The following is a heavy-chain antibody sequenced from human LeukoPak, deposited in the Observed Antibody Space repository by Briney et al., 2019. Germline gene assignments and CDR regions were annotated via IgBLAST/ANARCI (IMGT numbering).Heavy chain of an antibody. CDR2: IYSGGST. D-gene: IGHD6-6*01. CDR3: ARGVAARPGYFDY. V-gene: IGHV3-53*04. J-gene: IGHJ4*02. CDR1: GFTVSSNY. Sequence: PGRSLRLSCAASGFTVSSNYMSWVRQAPGKGLEWVSVIYSGGSTYYADSVKGRFTISRHNSKNTLYLQMNSLRAEDTAVYYCARGVAARPGYFDYWGQGTLVTVSS.